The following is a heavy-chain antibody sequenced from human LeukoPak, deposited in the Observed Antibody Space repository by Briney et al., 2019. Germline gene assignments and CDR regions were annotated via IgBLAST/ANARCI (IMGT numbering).Heavy chain of an antibody. CDR2: ISDIGSI. D-gene: IGHD2/OR15-2a*01. J-gene: IGHJ4*02. CDR1: GGSISSYY. V-gene: IGHV4-59*08. Sequence: SETLSLTCTVSGGSISSYYRSWIRQPPGKGLEWIAYISDIGSINYNPSLKSRVTISLDTPKNQFSLKLSSVTAADTAVYYCAGHHPRNTVDFWGQGTLVTVSS. CDR3: AGHHPRNTVDF.